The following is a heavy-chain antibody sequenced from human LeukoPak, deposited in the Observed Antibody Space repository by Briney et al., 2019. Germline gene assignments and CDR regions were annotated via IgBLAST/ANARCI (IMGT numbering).Heavy chain of an antibody. V-gene: IGHV3-21*01. Sequence: GGSLRLSCAASGFSFSRYSMKWVRQAPGKGLEWVSSISSSSSYIYYADSVKGRFTISRDNAKNSLYLQMNSLRAEDTAVYYCARSVSDSSGYYYWGQGTLVTVSS. CDR2: ISSSSSYI. CDR1: GFSFSRYS. J-gene: IGHJ4*02. CDR3: ARSVSDSSGYYY. D-gene: IGHD3-22*01.